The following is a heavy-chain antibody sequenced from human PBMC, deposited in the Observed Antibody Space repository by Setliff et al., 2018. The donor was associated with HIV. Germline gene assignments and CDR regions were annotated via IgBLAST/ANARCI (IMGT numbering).Heavy chain of an antibody. D-gene: IGHD3-10*01. CDR2: FYYNGNT. CDR3: ARGLTSRRGNWFDP. V-gene: IGHV4-39*07. CDR1: GGSLTSKNYY. J-gene: IGHJ5*02. Sequence: PSETLSLTCSVSGGSLTSKNYYWGWIRQTPEKGLEWIGDFYYNGNTFYNPSLESRVMISVDTSKNQFSLKLTSVTAADTAVYYCARGLTSRRGNWFDPWGQGTLVTVSS.